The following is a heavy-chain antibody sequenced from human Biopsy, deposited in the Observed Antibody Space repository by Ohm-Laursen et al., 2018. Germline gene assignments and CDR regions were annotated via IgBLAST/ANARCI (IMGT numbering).Heavy chain of an antibody. CDR2: ITNTGRTV. CDR1: EFTFSGYS. J-gene: IGHJ6*02. CDR3: ARELGNGMDV. V-gene: IGHV3-48*04. Sequence: SLRLSCTASEFTFSGYSMNWVRQAPGKGLEWVSFITNTGRTVYADSVKGRFTISRDNAENSLHLQMKSLRAEDTAVYYCARELGNGMDVWGQGTPVTVSS.